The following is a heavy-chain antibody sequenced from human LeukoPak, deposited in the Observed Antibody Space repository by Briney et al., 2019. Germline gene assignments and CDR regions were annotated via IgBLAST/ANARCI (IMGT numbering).Heavy chain of an antibody. Sequence: GGSLRLSCVASGFTFSIYTMSWVRQAPGKGLEWVSSITSSSSIYSADSVKGRLTISRDNAKNSLYLEMNSLRDEDTAVYYCARDLAWGAYWGQGTLVTVSS. CDR3: ARDLAWGAY. V-gene: IGHV3-21*01. CDR2: ITSSSSI. J-gene: IGHJ4*02. CDR1: GFTFSIYT. D-gene: IGHD4/OR15-4a*01.